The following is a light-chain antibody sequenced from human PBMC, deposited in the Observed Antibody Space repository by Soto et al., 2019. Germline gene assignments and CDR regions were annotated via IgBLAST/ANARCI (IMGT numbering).Light chain of an antibody. CDR1: QSVARNY. Sequence: EFVLTQSPGTLSLSPGDRATLSCRASQSVARNYLAWYQQKRDLAPRLLIFDASTRAAGVPDRFSGSGSGTDFTLTISRLEPEDFAVYYCHQYATPPLTFGQGTKVEIK. J-gene: IGKJ1*01. CDR3: HQYATPPLT. V-gene: IGKV3-20*01. CDR2: DAS.